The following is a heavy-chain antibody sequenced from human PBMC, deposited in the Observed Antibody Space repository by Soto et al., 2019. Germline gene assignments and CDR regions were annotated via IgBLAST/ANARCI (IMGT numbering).Heavy chain of an antibody. J-gene: IGHJ3*02. CDR2: ISAYNGNT. D-gene: IGHD2-15*01. CDR3: ATGYCSGGSCYSFAFDI. V-gene: IGHV1-18*01. CDR1: GGTFSSYA. Sequence: ASVKVSCKASGGTFSSYAISWVRQAPGQGLEWMGWISAYNGNTNYAQKLQGRVTMTTDTSTSTAYMELRSLRSDDTAVYYCATGYCSGGSCYSFAFDIWGQGTMVTVSS.